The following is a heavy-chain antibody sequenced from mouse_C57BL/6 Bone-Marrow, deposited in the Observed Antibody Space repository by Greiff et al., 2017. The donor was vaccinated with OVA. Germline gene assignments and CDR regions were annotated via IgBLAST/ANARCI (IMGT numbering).Heavy chain of an antibody. Sequence: EVMLVESGGGLVKPGGSLKLSCAASGFTFSSYTMSWVRQTPEKRLEWVATISGGGGNTYYPDRVKGRFTISRDNAKNTLYLQMSSLRSEDTALYYCARRGYSNYGWFAYWGQGTLVTVSA. V-gene: IGHV5-9*01. CDR1: GFTFSSYT. CDR2: ISGGGGNT. J-gene: IGHJ3*01. CDR3: ARRGYSNYGWFAY. D-gene: IGHD2-5*01.